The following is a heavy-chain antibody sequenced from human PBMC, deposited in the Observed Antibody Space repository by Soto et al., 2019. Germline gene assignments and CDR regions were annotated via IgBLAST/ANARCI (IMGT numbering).Heavy chain of an antibody. J-gene: IGHJ6*02. CDR2: IKSKTDGGTT. Sequence: PGGSLRLSCAAFGFTFSNAWMSWVRQAPGKGLEWVGRIKSKTDGGTTDYAAPVKGRFTISRDDSKNTLYLQMNSLKTEDTAVYYCTTAAYSYGSYYYGMDVWGQGTTVTVSS. CDR3: TTAAYSYGSYYYGMDV. D-gene: IGHD5-18*01. CDR1: GFTFSNAW. V-gene: IGHV3-15*01.